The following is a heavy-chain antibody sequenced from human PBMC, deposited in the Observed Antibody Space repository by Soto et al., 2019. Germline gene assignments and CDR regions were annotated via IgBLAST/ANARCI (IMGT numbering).Heavy chain of an antibody. CDR2: IWDDEKNK. J-gene: IGHJ3*02. V-gene: IGHV3-33*01. CDR1: GFTFRSYG. Sequence: GGSLRLSCAASGFTFRSYGMRWVRQAPGEGLEWLTVIWDDEKNKFYADSVRGRFTISRDNSRNTLNLQMDSLRVEDTALYYCVLERAPFDAFHISCPARILTVS. CDR3: VLERAPFDAFHI.